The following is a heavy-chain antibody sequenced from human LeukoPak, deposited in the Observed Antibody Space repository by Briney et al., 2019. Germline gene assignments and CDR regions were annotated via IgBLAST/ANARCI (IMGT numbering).Heavy chain of an antibody. J-gene: IGHJ6*02. CDR1: GDSVSSYSGI. CDR3: ARGKSKRLDV. Sequence: SQTLSLTCAISGDSVSSYSGIWNWIRQSPSRGLKWLGGTYYRSKWYNDYAVSVKSRITINPDTSKNHFSLQLNSVTPDDTAVYYCARGKSKRLDVWGQGTTVTVSS. CDR2: TYYRSKWYN. V-gene: IGHV6-1*01. D-gene: IGHD5/OR15-5a*01.